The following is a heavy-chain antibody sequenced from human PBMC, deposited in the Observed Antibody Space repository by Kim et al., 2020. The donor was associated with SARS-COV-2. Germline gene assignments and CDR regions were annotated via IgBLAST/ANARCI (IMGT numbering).Heavy chain of an antibody. V-gene: IGHV3-21*01. Sequence: SVKGRFTISRDNAKNSLYLQMNSLRAEDTAVYYCAREDNIAAAGTGYFDYWGQGTLVTVSS. D-gene: IGHD6-13*01. CDR3: AREDNIAAAGTGYFDY. J-gene: IGHJ4*02.